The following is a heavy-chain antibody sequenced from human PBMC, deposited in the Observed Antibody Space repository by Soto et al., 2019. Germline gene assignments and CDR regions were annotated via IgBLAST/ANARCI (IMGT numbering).Heavy chain of an antibody. Sequence: QVQLQESGPGLVKPSQTLSLTCTVSGGSISSGDYYWGWIRQPPGKGLGWIGYIYYSGSTYYNPSLKSRVTISVDTSKNQFSLKLSSVTAADTAVYYCARGRDYKEGPTEFDPWGQGTLVTVSS. CDR2: IYYSGST. J-gene: IGHJ5*02. V-gene: IGHV4-30-4*01. CDR1: GGSISSGDYY. D-gene: IGHD4-4*01. CDR3: ARGRDYKEGPTEFDP.